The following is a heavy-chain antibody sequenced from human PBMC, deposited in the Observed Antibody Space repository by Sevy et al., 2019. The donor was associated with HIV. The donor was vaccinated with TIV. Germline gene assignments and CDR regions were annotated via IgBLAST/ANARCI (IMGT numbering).Heavy chain of an antibody. J-gene: IGHJ6*02. CDR1: GFTFSTYW. Sequence: GGSLRLSCAASGFTFSTYWMSWVRQAPGKGLEWVANIKKDGSEKYYVDSVKGRFTISRDNARGSRYLQMKGLRAVDTAVYYCARDCSSTSCLWGLDVWGQGTTVTVSS. D-gene: IGHD2-2*01. CDR2: IKKDGSEK. V-gene: IGHV3-7*03. CDR3: ARDCSSTSCLWGLDV.